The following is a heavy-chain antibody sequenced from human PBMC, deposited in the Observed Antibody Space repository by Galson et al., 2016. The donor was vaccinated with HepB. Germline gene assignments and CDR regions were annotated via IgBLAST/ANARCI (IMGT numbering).Heavy chain of an antibody. J-gene: IGHJ6*02. CDR1: GFTFSSYP. V-gene: IGHV3-30*04. CDR3: ARGYYGSGSYYYFFYGMDV. CDR2: ISYDGSKK. D-gene: IGHD3-10*01. Sequence: SLRLSCAASGFTFSSYPMHWVRQAPGKGLEWVALISYDGSKKYYADSVKGRFTISRDNSKNTLYLQMNSLRAEDTAVYYCARGYYGSGSYYYFFYGMDVWGQGTTVTVSS.